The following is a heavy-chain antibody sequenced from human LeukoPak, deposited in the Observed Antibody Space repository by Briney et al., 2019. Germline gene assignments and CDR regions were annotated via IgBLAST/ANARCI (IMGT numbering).Heavy chain of an antibody. CDR3: AKDFYDSSGSRYDY. CDR1: GFAFSSYA. Sequence: GGSLRLSCTASGFAFSSYAMSWVRQAPGVGLEWVSAIDGGGGRAWHADSVRGRFTISRDNSKNTLFMQMNSLRAEDTAVYYCAKDFYDSSGSRYDYWGQGTLVTVSS. J-gene: IGHJ4*02. CDR2: IDGGGGRA. V-gene: IGHV3-23*01. D-gene: IGHD3-22*01.